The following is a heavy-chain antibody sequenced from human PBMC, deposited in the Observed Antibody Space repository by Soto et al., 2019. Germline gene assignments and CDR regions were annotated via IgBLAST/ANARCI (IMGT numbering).Heavy chain of an antibody. CDR2: INHSGST. V-gene: IGHV4-34*01. CDR1: GGSFSGYY. CDR3: ARGDNTKRRRWFDP. J-gene: IGHJ5*02. Sequence: PSETLSVTCAVYGGSFSGYYWSWIRQPPGKGLEWIGEINHSGSTNYNPSLKSRVTTSVDTSKNQFSLKLSSVTAADTTVYYCARGDNTKRRRWFDPWGQGTLVTAPQ. D-gene: IGHD1-1*01.